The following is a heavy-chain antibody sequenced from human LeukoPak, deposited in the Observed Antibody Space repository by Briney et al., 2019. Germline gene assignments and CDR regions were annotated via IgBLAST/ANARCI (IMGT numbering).Heavy chain of an antibody. CDR3: ATIKRGNIYGFFDF. CDR1: GGSMNSHY. Sequence: TSETLSLTCTVSGGSMNSHYWSWIRQPPGKGLEWIGYMLDTVTTKDNPSLKSRFTLSADTSKNQFSLRLTSVTAADTAVYYCATIKRGNIYGFFDFWGQGIPVTVSS. CDR2: MLDTVTT. D-gene: IGHD5-18*01. V-gene: IGHV4-59*11. J-gene: IGHJ4*01.